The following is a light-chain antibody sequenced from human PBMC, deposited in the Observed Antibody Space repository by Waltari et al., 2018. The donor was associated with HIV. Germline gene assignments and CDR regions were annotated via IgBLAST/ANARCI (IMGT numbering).Light chain of an antibody. CDR2: DIN. CDR1: SRAVGGYNY. J-gene: IGLJ2*01. CDR3: CSHAGTTTLV. V-gene: IGLV2-23*02. Sequence: QSALTQPASVSGSPGQSLTISCPRTSRAVGGYNYVSWYQQHPGKAPKLMIYDINKRPSGVSNRFSGSKSGNTASLTISGVQAEDEADYYCCSHAGTTTLVFGGGTKLTVL.